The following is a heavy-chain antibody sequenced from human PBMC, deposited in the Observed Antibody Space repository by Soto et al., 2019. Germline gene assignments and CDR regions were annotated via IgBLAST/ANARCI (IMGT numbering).Heavy chain of an antibody. V-gene: IGHV3-30*03. CDR2: ISYDGSNK. J-gene: IGHJ2*01. D-gene: IGHD3-22*01. CDR3: SRAIYYDSSGAKGYFDL. CDR1: GFTFSSYG. Sequence: QVQLVESGGGVVQPGRSLRLSCAASGFTFSSYGMHWVRQAPGKGLEWVAVISYDGSNKYYADSVKGRFTISRDNSKNTLYLQMNSLRAEDTAVYYCSRAIYYDSSGAKGYFDLWGRGTLVTVSS.